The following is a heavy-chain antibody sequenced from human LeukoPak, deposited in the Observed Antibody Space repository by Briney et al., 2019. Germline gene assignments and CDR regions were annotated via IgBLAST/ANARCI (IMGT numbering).Heavy chain of an antibody. CDR1: GFTFSSYA. CDR2: ISGSGGST. CDR3: AKVGVAGNHFDY. Sequence: PGGSLRLSCAASGFTFSSYAMSWVRQAPGKELEWVSAISGSGGSTYYADSVKGRFTISRDNSKNTLYLQMNSLRAEDTAVYYCAKVGVAGNHFDYWGQGTLVTVSS. V-gene: IGHV3-23*01. J-gene: IGHJ4*02. D-gene: IGHD6-19*01.